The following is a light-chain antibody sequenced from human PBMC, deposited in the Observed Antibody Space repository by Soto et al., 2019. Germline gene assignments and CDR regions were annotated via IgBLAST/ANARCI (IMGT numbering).Light chain of an antibody. CDR3: QHYDSLPIT. Sequence: EIVLTQSPGTLSFSPGERSTLSCRSSQSVSSSYLAWYQQKPGRPPRLLIYGASSRATGIPDRFSGSGSGTDFTLTISRLEPEDFAVFYCQHYDSLPITFGQGTRLEIK. V-gene: IGKV3-20*01. J-gene: IGKJ5*01. CDR2: GAS. CDR1: QSVSSSY.